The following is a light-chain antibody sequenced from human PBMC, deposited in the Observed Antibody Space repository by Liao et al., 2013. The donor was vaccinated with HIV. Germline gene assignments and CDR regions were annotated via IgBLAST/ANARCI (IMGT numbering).Light chain of an antibody. Sequence: SYELTQPPSVSVSPGQTASITCSGDKLGDKYACWYQQKPGQSPVLVIYQDSKRPSGIPERFSGSNSGNTATLTISGTQAMDEADYYCQAWDSSTARVLRYVGT. CDR3: QAWDSSTARVLRY. CDR2: QDS. V-gene: IGLV3-1*01. J-gene: IGLJ1*01. CDR1: KLGDKY.